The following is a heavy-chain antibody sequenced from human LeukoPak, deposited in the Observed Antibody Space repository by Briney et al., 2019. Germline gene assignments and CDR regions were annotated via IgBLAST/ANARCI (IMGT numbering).Heavy chain of an antibody. CDR1: GFTFTDHY. Sequence: GGSLRLSCAASGFTFTDHYMSWVRQAPGKGLEWVSYISSSGDITYYADSVKGRFTVSRDNARNSLYLQMNSLRAEDTAVYYCARAILREPMVRDDAFDIWGQGTMVTVSS. CDR3: ARAILREPMVRDDAFDI. J-gene: IGHJ3*02. V-gene: IGHV3-11*04. CDR2: ISSSGDIT. D-gene: IGHD3-10*01.